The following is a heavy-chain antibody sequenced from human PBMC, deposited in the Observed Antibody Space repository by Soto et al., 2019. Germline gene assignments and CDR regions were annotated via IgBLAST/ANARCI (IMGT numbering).Heavy chain of an antibody. CDR2: IWYDGSNK. J-gene: IGHJ4*02. CDR1: GFTFSSYG. V-gene: IGHV3-33*01. Sequence: GGSLRLSCAASGFTFSSYGMHWVRQAPGKGLEWVAVIWYDGSNKYYADSVKGRFTISRDNSKNTLYLQMNSLRAEDTAVYYCARDVDFRGYSGYDYPPFDYWGQGTLVTVSS. D-gene: IGHD5-12*01. CDR3: ARDVDFRGYSGYDYPPFDY.